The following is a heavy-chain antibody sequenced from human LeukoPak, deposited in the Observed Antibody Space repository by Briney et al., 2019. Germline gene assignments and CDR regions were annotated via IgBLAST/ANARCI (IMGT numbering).Heavy chain of an antibody. D-gene: IGHD1-26*01. CDR1: GYTFTSYL. J-gene: IGHJ4*02. V-gene: IGHV1-46*01. CDR2: ISPNGGST. Sequence: ASVKVSCKTSGYTFTSYLLHWVRQAPGQGLEWMGLISPNGGSTTYAQKFQGRVTMTKDTSTSTVYMELSSLRSEDTAMYYCAREELGRTFHYSGEGTLLSVSS. CDR3: AREELGRTFHY.